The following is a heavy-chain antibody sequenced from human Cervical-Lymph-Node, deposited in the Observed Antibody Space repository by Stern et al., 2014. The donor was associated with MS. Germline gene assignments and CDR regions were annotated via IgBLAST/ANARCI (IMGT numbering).Heavy chain of an antibody. CDR1: GYSFNTYW. V-gene: IGHV5-51*01. Sequence: EMQLVESGAEVKKPGESLKISCKGSGYSFNTYWIAWVRQMPGKGLEWMGIIYPGDSDTRYSPSFQGQVTISADKSIDTAYLQWSSLKASDTAMYYCARFSRFTSSSRLTYSYYGMDVWGQGTTVTVSS. CDR2: IYPGDSDT. J-gene: IGHJ6*02. CDR3: ARFSRFTSSSRLTYSYYGMDV. D-gene: IGHD6-6*01.